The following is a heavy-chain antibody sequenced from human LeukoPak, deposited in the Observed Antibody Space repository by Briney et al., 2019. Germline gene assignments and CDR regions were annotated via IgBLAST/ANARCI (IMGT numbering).Heavy chain of an antibody. Sequence: ASVKVSCTASGGTFSNNAINWVRQAPGQGLEWMGGIIPIFGTANYAQKFQGSVSITADESTRTAYMELYSLRSDDTAVYYCAKNTVTPSRTWYYFDSWGQGTLVTVSS. J-gene: IGHJ4*02. D-gene: IGHD4-11*01. V-gene: IGHV1-69*13. CDR2: IIPIFGTA. CDR1: GGTFSNNA. CDR3: AKNTVTPSRTWYYFDS.